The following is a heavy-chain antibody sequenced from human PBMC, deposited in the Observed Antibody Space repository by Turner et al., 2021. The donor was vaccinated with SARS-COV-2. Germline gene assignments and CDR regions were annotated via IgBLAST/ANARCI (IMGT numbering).Heavy chain of an antibody. J-gene: IGHJ4*02. CDR1: GGSISSRSYF. CDR3: ARLVRRAEYYFDY. V-gene: IGHV4-39*01. D-gene: IGHD3-10*01. CDR2: IYYSGST. Sequence: QLQLQESGPGLVKPSETLSLTCTVSGGSISSRSYFWGWIRQPPGKGLEWIGSIYYSGSTYYNPSLKSRVTISVDTSKNQFSLKLSSVTAADTAVYYCARLVRRAEYYFDYWGQGTLVTVSS.